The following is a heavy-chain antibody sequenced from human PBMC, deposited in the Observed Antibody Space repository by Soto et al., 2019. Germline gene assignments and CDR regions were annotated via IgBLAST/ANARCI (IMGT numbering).Heavy chain of an antibody. CDR1: GDSFSSYA. D-gene: IGHD3-10*02. J-gene: IGHJ6*02. Sequence: ASGKVSEEASGDSFSSYAISWVRQAPGKGLEWMGKIIPTFGRTNYAQKFQGRLTISADDSTSTAYMELSSLLSEDTAVYYCARDPLSSFAMDVWGQGTTVTVS. V-gene: IGHV1-69*13. CDR2: IIPTFGRT. CDR3: ARDPLSSFAMDV.